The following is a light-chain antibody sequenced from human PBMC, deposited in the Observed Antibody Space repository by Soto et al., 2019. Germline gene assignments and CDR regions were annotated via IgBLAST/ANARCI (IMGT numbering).Light chain of an antibody. J-gene: IGKJ1*01. CDR3: QQYHTWWT. CDR2: GAS. Sequence: EIVMTQSPGTLSVSPGERATLSCRASQSVSSNLAWYQQKPGQAPRLLIYGASTRATGIPARFSGSGSGTDYPLTISSLQSEDFAFYYCQQYHTWWTFGQGTKVEIK. V-gene: IGKV3-15*01. CDR1: QSVSSN.